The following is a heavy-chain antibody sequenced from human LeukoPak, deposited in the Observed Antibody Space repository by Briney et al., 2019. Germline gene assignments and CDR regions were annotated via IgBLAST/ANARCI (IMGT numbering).Heavy chain of an antibody. CDR1: EFTFSNYA. CDR2: ISSSGGSA. CDR3: ARDEFYYYDSSGYPVDY. J-gene: IGHJ4*02. Sequence: PGGSLRLSCAASEFTFSNYAMSWVRQAPGKGLEWVSTISSSGGSAYYADSLRGRFTISRDNSKNTLYLQMNSLRAEDTAVYYCARDEFYYYDSSGYPVDYWGQGTLVTVSS. V-gene: IGHV3-23*01. D-gene: IGHD3-22*01.